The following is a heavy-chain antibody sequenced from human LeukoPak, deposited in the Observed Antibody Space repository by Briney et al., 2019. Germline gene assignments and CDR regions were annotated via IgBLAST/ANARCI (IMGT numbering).Heavy chain of an antibody. CDR2: IYSDNT. D-gene: IGHD4/OR15-4a*01. J-gene: IGHJ4*02. Sequence: GGSLRLSCTLSGFTLTSNSMSWVRQAPGKGLEWVSLIYSDNTHYSDSVKGRFTISRDNSKNTLYLQINSLRAEDTAVYYCARRAGAYSHPYDYWGQGTLVTVSS. V-gene: IGHV3-53*01. CDR1: GFTLTSNS. CDR3: ARRAGAYSHPYDY.